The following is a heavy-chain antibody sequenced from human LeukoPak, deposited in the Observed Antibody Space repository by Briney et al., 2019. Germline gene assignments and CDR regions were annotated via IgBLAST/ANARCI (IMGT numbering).Heavy chain of an antibody. J-gene: IGHJ4*02. V-gene: IGHV4-39*01. CDR2: IYYSGTT. CDR3: AEASEWSINY. D-gene: IGHD3-3*01. Sequence: SETLSLTCTVSGGSISSSRYYWGSIRQPPGKGLDWIAIIYYSGTTYYNPSLKSRVTISVDTSKNQFSLRLSSVTAADTAVYYCAEASEWSINYWGQGTLVTVSS. CDR1: GGSISSSRYY.